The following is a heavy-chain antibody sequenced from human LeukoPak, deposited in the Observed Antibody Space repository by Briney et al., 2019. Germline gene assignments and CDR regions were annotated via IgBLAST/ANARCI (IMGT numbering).Heavy chain of an antibody. CDR2: ISAYNGNT. V-gene: IGHV1-18*01. CDR3: ARDGWLLRDNWFDP. Sequence: ASVKVSCKASGYTFTSYGISWVRQAPGQGLEWMGWISAYNGNTNYAQQLQGRVSMTTDTSTNTAYMELRSLRSDDTAVYYCARDGWLLRDNWFDPWGQGTLVTVSS. D-gene: IGHD3-22*01. J-gene: IGHJ5*02. CDR1: GYTFTSYG.